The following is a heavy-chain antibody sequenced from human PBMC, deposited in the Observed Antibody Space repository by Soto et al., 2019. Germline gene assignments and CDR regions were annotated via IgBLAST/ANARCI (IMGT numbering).Heavy chain of an antibody. CDR1: GYTFTCYY. V-gene: IGHV1-2*02. CDR3: ARKGPWWLFPAEY. Sequence: ASVXVSCKASGYTFTCYYMRCVRQAPGQGLEWMGWINPNSGGTNYEKKFQGRVTMTRDTSISTAYMELTRLRSDDTAVYYCARKGPWWLFPAEYWGQGTLVTVSS. CDR2: INPNSGGT. D-gene: IGHD2-15*01. J-gene: IGHJ4*02.